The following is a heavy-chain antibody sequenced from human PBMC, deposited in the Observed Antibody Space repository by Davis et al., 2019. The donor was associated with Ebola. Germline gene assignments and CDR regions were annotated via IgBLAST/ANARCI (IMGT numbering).Heavy chain of an antibody. J-gene: IGHJ6*02. Sequence: AASVKASCKASGYTFTSYYMHWVRQAPGQGLEWMGIINPSGGSTTYAQKFQGRVTMTRDTSTSTVYMELHSLRSEDPAVYYCARGGYQLPYYYYYYGMDVWGQGTTVTVSS. CDR3: ARGGYQLPYYYYYYGMDV. D-gene: IGHD2-2*01. CDR1: GYTFTSYY. V-gene: IGHV1-46*01. CDR2: INPSGGST.